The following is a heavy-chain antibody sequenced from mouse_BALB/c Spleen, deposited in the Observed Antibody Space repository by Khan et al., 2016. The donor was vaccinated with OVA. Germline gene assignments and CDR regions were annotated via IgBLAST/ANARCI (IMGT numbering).Heavy chain of an antibody. CDR2: IDPYNGGT. CDR1: GYSFTDYN. Sequence: VQLQQSGPELVKPGASVKVSCKASGYSFTDYNMFWVKQRHGKSLEWIGYIDPYNGGTSYNQKFKGKATLTVDKSSSTAFMPLSRLPSEDTAVFYCSSTDYYGSSYYFDYWGQGTTLTVSS. D-gene: IGHD1-1*01. CDR3: SSTDYYGSSYYFDY. V-gene: IGHV1S135*01. J-gene: IGHJ2*01.